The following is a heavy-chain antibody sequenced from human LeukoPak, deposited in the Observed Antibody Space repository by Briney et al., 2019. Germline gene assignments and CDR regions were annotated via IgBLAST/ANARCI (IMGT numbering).Heavy chain of an antibody. J-gene: IGHJ5*02. CDR2: IIPIFGSS. Sequence: GASVKVSCKASGYTFTGYYMHWVRQAPGQGLEWMGGIIPIFGSSSYAQKFQGRVTITADESTTTAYMELSSLRSEDTAVYYCARVTHTELSTWFDPWGQGTLVTVSS. V-gene: IGHV1-69*13. CDR1: GYTFTGYY. CDR3: ARVTHTELSTWFDP. D-gene: IGHD5-18*01.